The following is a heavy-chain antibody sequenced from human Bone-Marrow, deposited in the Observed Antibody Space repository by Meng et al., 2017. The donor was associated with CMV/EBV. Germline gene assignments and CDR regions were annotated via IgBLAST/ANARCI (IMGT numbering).Heavy chain of an antibody. CDR1: GFTFSSYA. Sequence: GGSLRLSCAASGFTFSSYAMHWVRQAPGKGLEWVAVISYDGSNKYYADSVKGRFTISRDNSKNTLYLQMNSLRAEDTAVYYCARATGLYYYGMDVWGQGTTVTVSS. CDR2: ISYDGSNK. J-gene: IGHJ6*02. V-gene: IGHV3-30-3*01. CDR3: ARATGLYYYGMDV.